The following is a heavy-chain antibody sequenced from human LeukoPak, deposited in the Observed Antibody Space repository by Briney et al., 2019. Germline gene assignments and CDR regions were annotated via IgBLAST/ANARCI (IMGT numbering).Heavy chain of an antibody. CDR1: GGTFSSYA. Sequence: VASVKVSCKASGGTFSSYAISWVRQAPGQGLEWMGRIIPIFGIANYAQKFQGRVTITADKSTSTAYMELSSLRSEDTAVYYCARDGGYYDSSGYYYDYWSQGTLVTVSS. CDR2: IIPIFGIA. V-gene: IGHV1-69*04. J-gene: IGHJ4*02. D-gene: IGHD3-22*01. CDR3: ARDGGYYDSSGYYYDY.